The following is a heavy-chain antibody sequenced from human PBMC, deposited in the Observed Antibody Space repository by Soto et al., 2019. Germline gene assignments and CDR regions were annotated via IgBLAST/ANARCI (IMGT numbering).Heavy chain of an antibody. CDR2: ISNSGRAI. J-gene: IGHJ6*02. CDR1: GFTFSNYG. D-gene: IGHD2-15*01. CDR3: VRDAGINSGKFHHCLDV. V-gene: IGHV3-48*03. Sequence: PGGSLRLSCAVFGFTFSNYGMNWVRQAPGKGLEWVSYISNSGRAIYYAESVKGRFTISRDNAKNSLYLQMNSLRAEDTAVYYCVRDAGINSGKFHHCLDVRGPGPTGTVSS.